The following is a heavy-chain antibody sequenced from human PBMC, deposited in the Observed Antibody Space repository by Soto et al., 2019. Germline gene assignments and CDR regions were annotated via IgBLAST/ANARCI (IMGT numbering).Heavy chain of an antibody. CDR1: GFTFSSYW. CDR2: IKQDGSEK. D-gene: IGHD2-15*01. CDR3: ERVRGLLPEVDDFDI. V-gene: IGHV3-7*03. J-gene: IGHJ3*02. Sequence: PGGSLRLSCAASGFTFSSYWMSWVRQAPGKGLEWVANIKQDGSEKCYVDSVKGRFTISRDNAKNSLYLQMNRLRAEDTAVYYCERVRGLLPEVDDFDIWGQGTMVTVSS.